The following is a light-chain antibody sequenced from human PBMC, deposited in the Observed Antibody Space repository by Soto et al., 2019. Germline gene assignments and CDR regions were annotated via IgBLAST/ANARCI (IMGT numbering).Light chain of an antibody. CDR3: QQYNGYSRT. V-gene: IGKV1-16*01. Sequence: DIQMTQSPSSLSASVGDRVTITCRASQGISTYLNWYQQKPGKAPKLLIYAASSLQSGVPSRFSGSGSGTEFTLTISSMQPDDSATYYCQQYNGYSRTFGQGTKVDI. CDR1: QGISTY. J-gene: IGKJ1*01. CDR2: AAS.